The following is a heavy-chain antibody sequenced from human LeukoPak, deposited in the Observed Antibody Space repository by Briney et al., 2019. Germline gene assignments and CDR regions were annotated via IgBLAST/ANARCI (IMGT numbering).Heavy chain of an antibody. CDR2: MNPNSGNT. CDR1: GYTFTSYD. D-gene: IGHD3-10*01. CDR3: ARGVLLWFGEFESGDY. Sequence: GASVKVSCKASGYTFTSYDINWVRQATGQGLEWMGWMNPNSGNTGYAQKFQGRVTTTRNTSVSTAYMELSSLRSEDTAVYYCARGVLLWFGEFESGDYWGQGTLVTVSS. J-gene: IGHJ4*02. V-gene: IGHV1-8*01.